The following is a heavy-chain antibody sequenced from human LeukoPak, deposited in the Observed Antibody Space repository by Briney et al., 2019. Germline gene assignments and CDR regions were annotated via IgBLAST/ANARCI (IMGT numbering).Heavy chain of an antibody. CDR1: GGSISSDVHY. V-gene: IGHV4-39*01. CDR3: TRRGSGNGGTYAGMDV. D-gene: IGHD1-26*01. Sequence: SETLSLTCTVAGGSISSDVHYWDWIRQAPGKGLEWIGSLLYNGNTWYNPSLESRVTISVDTSENQFSLRLTSVNAADTALYFCTRRGSGNGGTYAGMDVWGPGASVTVSS. J-gene: IGHJ6*02. CDR2: LLYNGNT.